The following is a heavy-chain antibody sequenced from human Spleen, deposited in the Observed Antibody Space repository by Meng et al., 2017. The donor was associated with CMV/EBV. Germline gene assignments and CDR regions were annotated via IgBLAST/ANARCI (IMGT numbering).Heavy chain of an antibody. Sequence: GGSLRLSCAASGFTFDDYAMHWVRQAPGKGLEWVSGISWNSGSIGYADSVKGRFTISRDNAKNSLHLQMNSLRAEDTALYYCAKASGSYHGYFDYWGQGTLVTVSS. J-gene: IGHJ4*02. D-gene: IGHD1-26*01. V-gene: IGHV3-9*01. CDR1: GFTFDDYA. CDR3: AKASGSYHGYFDY. CDR2: ISWNSGSI.